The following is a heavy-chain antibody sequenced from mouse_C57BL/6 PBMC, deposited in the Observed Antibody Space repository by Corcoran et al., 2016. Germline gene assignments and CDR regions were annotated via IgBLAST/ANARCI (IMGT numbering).Heavy chain of an antibody. CDR3: ARSEGYYDGSSAWFAY. Sequence: QVQLQQSGSELVRPGASEKISRKASGYAFSRYWMNGVKQRPGKGVEWIGQIYPGDGETNYNGKFTGKATLTADKASSTAYMQLSSLTSEDSAVYFCARSEGYYDGSSAWFAYWGQGTLVTVSA. CDR2: IYPGDGET. D-gene: IGHD1-1*01. V-gene: IGHV1-80*01. CDR1: GYAFSRYW. J-gene: IGHJ3*01.